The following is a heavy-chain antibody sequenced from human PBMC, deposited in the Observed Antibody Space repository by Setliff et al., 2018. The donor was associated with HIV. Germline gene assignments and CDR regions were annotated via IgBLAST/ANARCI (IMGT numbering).Heavy chain of an antibody. J-gene: IGHJ6*02. V-gene: IGHV3-49*04. CDR2: IRTKAYSGTT. Sequence: GGSLRLSCSASGFNFGEYALSWVRQAPGKGLEWVAFIRTKAYSGTTEYAASVKDRFTISRDESKSIAYLQMNSLKTEDSAVYYCSRDALTNNYYYYGMDVWGQGTTVTVSS. CDR3: SRDALTNNYYYYGMDV. CDR1: GFNFGEYA. D-gene: IGHD4-4*01.